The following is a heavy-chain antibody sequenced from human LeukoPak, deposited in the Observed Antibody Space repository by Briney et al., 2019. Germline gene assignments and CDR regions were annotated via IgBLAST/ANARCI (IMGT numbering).Heavy chain of an antibody. CDR1: GFTLSSYW. V-gene: IGHV3-30*02. CDR3: AKDPPFDY. CDR2: IRYDGSNK. J-gene: IGHJ4*02. Sequence: GGSLRLSCAASGFTLSSYWMSWVRQAPGKGLEWVAFIRYDGSNKYYADSVKGRFTISRDNSKNTLYLQMNSLRAEDTAVYYCAKDPPFDYWGQGTLVTVSS.